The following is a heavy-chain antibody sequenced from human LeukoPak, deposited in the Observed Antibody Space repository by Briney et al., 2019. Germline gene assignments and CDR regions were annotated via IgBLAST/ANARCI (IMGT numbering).Heavy chain of an antibody. CDR2: ISAYNGNT. Sequence: ASVKVSCKASGYTFTSYGISWVRQAPGQGLEGMGWISAYNGNTNYAQKLQGRVTMNTDTSTSTAYMELRSLRSDDTAVYYCAKGGYDILTGYDSPSDYWGQGTLVTVSS. V-gene: IGHV1-18*04. CDR3: AKGGYDILTGYDSPSDY. CDR1: GYTFTSYG. J-gene: IGHJ4*02. D-gene: IGHD3-9*01.